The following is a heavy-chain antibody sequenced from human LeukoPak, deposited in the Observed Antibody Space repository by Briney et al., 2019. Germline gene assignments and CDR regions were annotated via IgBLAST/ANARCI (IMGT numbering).Heavy chain of an antibody. J-gene: IGHJ4*02. Sequence: QPGGSLRLSCAGSGFSFRGYWIHWVRQAPGKGLVWVSRINGDGSSPTYADSVKGRFTISRDNSKNTLYLQMNSLRAEDTAVYYCAKESSGSKPGHPPSDYWGQGTLVTVSS. CDR1: GFSFRGYW. D-gene: IGHD6-19*01. CDR2: INGDGSSP. CDR3: AKESSGSKPGHPPSDY. V-gene: IGHV3-74*03.